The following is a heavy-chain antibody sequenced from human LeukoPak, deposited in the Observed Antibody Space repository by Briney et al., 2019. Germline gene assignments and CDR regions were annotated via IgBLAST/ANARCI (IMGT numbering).Heavy chain of an antibody. J-gene: IGHJ3*02. CDR3: AGEDNSSGYRPFDI. V-gene: IGHV1-2*06. Sequence: ASVKVSCKASGYTFTSNYIHWVRQAPGQGLDWMGRINPNNGGTNYAQKFQGRVTMTRDMSMSTAYMELSRLRSDDTAVYYCAGEDNSSGYRPFDIWGQGTMVTVPS. CDR2: INPNNGGT. CDR1: GYTFTSNY. D-gene: IGHD3-22*01.